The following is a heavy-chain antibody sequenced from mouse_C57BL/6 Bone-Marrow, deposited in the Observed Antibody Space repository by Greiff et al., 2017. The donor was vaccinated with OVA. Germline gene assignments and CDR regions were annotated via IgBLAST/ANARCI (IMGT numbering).Heavy chain of an antibody. CDR2: IDPSDSYT. J-gene: IGHJ2*01. CDR3: AREYYGSRTYFDY. CDR1: GYTFTSYW. Sequence: QVQLQQPGAELVRPGTSVKLSCKASGYTFTSYWMHWVKQRPGQGLEWIGVIDPSDSYTNYNEKFKGKATFTADTSSNTAYMQLSSLTTEDSAIYYCAREYYGSRTYFDYWGQGTTLTVSS. V-gene: IGHV1-59*01. D-gene: IGHD1-1*01.